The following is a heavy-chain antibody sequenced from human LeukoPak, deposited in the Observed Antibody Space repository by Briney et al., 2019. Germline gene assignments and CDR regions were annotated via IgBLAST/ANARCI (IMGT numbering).Heavy chain of an antibody. Sequence: GASVKVSCTASGGTFSSYAISWVRQAPGHGLEWMGGIIPIFGTANYAQKFQGRVTITADKSTSTAYMELSSLRSEDTAVYYCAREVNYDILTGYYAHFDYWGQGTLVTVSS. CDR2: IIPIFGTA. CDR1: GGTFSSYA. J-gene: IGHJ4*02. V-gene: IGHV1-69*06. CDR3: AREVNYDILTGYYAHFDY. D-gene: IGHD3-9*01.